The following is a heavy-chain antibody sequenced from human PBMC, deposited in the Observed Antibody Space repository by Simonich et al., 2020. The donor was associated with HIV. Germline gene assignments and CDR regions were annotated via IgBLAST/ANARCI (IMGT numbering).Heavy chain of an antibody. D-gene: IGHD1-20*01. CDR3: ATTSRVSNNWYRGY. J-gene: IGHJ4*02. CDR2: INHSGSN. V-gene: IGHV4-34*01. Sequence: QVRLQQWGAGLLKPSETLSLTCAVYGGSFSGYYWSWIRPPPGKGREWIGEINHSGSNNYNLSLKSRVTISVDTSKNQFSLRLSSVTAADTAVYYCATTSRVSNNWYRGYWGQGTLVTVSS. CDR1: GGSFSGYY.